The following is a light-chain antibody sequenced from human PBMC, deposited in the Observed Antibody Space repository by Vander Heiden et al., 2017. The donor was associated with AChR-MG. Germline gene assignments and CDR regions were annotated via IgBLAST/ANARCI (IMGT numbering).Light chain of an antibody. J-gene: IGLJ2*01. CDR1: SLRSYY. CDR3: NSRDSSGNQRV. Sequence: SSELTQDPAVSVALGQTVRITCQGDSLRSYYASWYQQKPGQAPVLVIYGKNNRPSGIPDRFSGASSGNTASLTITGAQAEDEADDYCNSRDSSGNQRVFGGGTKLTVL. CDR2: GKN. V-gene: IGLV3-19*01.